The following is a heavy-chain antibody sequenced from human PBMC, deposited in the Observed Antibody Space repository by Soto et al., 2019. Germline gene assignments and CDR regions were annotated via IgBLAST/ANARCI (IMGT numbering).Heavy chain of an antibody. CDR2: IIPIFGTA. V-gene: IGHV1-69*12. Sequence: QVQLVQSGAEVKKPGSSVKVSCKASGGTFSSYAISWVRQAPGQGLEWMGGIIPIFGTANYAQKFQGRVTITADESTSTAYMEQSILRSENTAVYYCARDHSGWYHQFDYWGQGSLVTVSS. CDR1: GGTFSSYA. J-gene: IGHJ4*02. D-gene: IGHD6-19*01. CDR3: ARDHSGWYHQFDY.